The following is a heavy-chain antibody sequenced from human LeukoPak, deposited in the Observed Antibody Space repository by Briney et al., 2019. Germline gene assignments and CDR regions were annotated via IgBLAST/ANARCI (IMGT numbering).Heavy chain of an antibody. D-gene: IGHD1-7*01. J-gene: IGHJ4*02. Sequence: PGGSLRLSCAASGFTVSSNYMSWVRQAPGKGLEWVSVIYSGGNTYYADSVKGRFTISRDSSKNTLFLQMNSLRAEDTALYFCARKAQYNGHYPLDYWGQGTLVTVSS. CDR2: IYSGGNT. V-gene: IGHV3-53*01. CDR3: ARKAQYNGHYPLDY. CDR1: GFTVSSNY.